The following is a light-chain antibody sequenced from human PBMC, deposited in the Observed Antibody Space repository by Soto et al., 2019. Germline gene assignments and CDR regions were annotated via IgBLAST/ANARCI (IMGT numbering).Light chain of an antibody. V-gene: IGLV4-69*02. Sequence: QLVLTQSPSASASLGASVTLTCTLTGGYSWNAIAWHQQQPEKGPRFLMKVNSDGSHSKGDGIPDRFSGSRSGAEWYLTISSLQSQDEADYFCQTWGAGIRVFGGGTKVTVL. CDR2: VNSDGSH. CDR3: QTWGAGIRV. CDR1: GGYSWNA. J-gene: IGLJ3*02.